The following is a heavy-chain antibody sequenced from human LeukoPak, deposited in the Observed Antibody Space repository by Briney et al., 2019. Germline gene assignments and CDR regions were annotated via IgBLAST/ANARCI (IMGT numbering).Heavy chain of an antibody. Sequence: GGSLRPSCAASGFTFNRNAISWVRQAPGKGLEWVSTIGGSGDKTFYADSVKGRFTISGDNSKNMVHLQMNSLTGEDTALYYCVRRGDASSGWGDHDFWGQGALVTVSS. V-gene: IGHV3-23*01. CDR1: GFTFNRNA. D-gene: IGHD6-19*01. CDR2: IGGSGDKT. CDR3: VRRGDASSGWGDHDF. J-gene: IGHJ4*02.